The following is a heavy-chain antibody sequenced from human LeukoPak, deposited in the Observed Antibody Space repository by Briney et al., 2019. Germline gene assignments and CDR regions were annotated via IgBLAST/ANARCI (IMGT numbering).Heavy chain of an antibody. D-gene: IGHD6-6*01. J-gene: IGHJ3*02. CDR2: ISYDGSNK. CDR1: GFTFSSYG. Sequence: GGSLRLSCAASGFTFSSYGMHWVRQAPGKGLEWVAVISYDGSNKYYADSVKGRFTISRDNSKNTLYLQMNSLRAEDTAVYYCAKRYSSSSFSAFDIWGQGTMVTVSS. CDR3: AKRYSSSSFSAFDI. V-gene: IGHV3-30*18.